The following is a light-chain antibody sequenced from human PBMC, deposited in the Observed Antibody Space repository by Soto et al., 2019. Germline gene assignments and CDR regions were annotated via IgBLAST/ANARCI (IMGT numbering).Light chain of an antibody. CDR1: QNIDKF. CDR3: QQYEDIPIT. CDR2: DAS. Sequence: IQFSQSASCMSSSVVDIVTITCRASQNIDKFLNWYQQKPGKAPKLLIDDASNLETGVPSRFSGSGSGTHFTFTISSLQPEDIATYYCQQYEDIPITFGQGTRLEIK. J-gene: IGKJ5*01. V-gene: IGKV1-33*01.